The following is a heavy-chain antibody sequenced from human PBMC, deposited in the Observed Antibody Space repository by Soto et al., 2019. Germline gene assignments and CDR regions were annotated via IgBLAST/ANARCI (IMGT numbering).Heavy chain of an antibody. CDR3: ARLIGNSWFPE. CDR2: TYYRSKWSY. V-gene: IGHV6-1*01. Sequence: QVQLQQSGPGLVKPSQTLSLTCAISGDSVSSNSATWDWIRQSPSIGLEWLGSTYYRSKWSYDYAVSVQSRITISPDTSKNQFSLHLHSVTPEDTAVYYCARLIGNSWFPEWGQGTLVTVSS. J-gene: IGHJ4*02. CDR1: GDSVSSNSAT. D-gene: IGHD6-13*01.